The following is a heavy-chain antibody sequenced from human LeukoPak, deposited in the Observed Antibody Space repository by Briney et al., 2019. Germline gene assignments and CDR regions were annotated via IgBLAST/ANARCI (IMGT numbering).Heavy chain of an antibody. V-gene: IGHV3-30*04. J-gene: IGHJ4*02. CDR3: ATDSYVSGSYYRLFY. D-gene: IGHD3-10*01. CDR2: ISYDGSNK. Sequence: GGSLRLSCAASGFTFSRYGMHWVRQAPGKGLEWVTAISYDGSNKYYADSVKGQFTISRDNAKNTLYLQMNNLRAEDTAIYYCATDSYVSGSYYRLFYWGQGTLVTVSS. CDR1: GFTFSRYG.